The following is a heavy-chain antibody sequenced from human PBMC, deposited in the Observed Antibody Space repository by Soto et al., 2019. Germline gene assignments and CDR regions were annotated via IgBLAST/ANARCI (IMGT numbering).Heavy chain of an antibody. J-gene: IGHJ6*02. CDR3: GRRPKSGSFHYYGVDV. D-gene: IGHD1-26*01. Sequence: SATLSLTCTVSGGSIRSSSYYWDWIRQPPGKGLEWIGHIYYTGSTYYIPSLKSRVTISIDTSKNQFSLNLSSVTATDTAVYYCGRRPKSGSFHYYGVDVWGQGTTVTVSS. CDR2: IYYTGST. CDR1: GGSIRSSSYY. V-gene: IGHV4-39*01.